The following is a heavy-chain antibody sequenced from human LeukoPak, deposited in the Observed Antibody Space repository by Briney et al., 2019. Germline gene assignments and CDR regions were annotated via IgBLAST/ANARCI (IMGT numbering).Heavy chain of an antibody. D-gene: IGHD5-12*01. CDR2: IKSKIDGGTT. Sequence: GGSLRLSCAASGFTFSSYWMSWVRQSPGKGLEWVGRIKSKIDGGTTEIPAPVKGRFTISRDDSKDTLYLQMKSLKSEDTAVYYCTTDKRNGYDWGFDFWGQGTLVTVSS. J-gene: IGHJ4*02. CDR1: GFTFSSYW. CDR3: TTDKRNGYDWGFDF. V-gene: IGHV3-15*01.